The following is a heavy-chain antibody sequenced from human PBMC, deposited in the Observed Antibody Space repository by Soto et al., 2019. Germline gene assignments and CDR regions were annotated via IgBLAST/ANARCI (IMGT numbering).Heavy chain of an antibody. CDR1: GYTFTGYY. D-gene: IGHD7-27*01. Sequence: QVPLVQSGAEVKKPGASVKVSCKASGYTFTGYYMHWVRQAPGQGLEWMGWINPNSGGTNYAQKFQGWVTMTRDTSISTAYMELSRLRSDDTAVYYCARDMGMDPLNAFDIWGQGTMVTVSS. V-gene: IGHV1-2*04. CDR3: ARDMGMDPLNAFDI. J-gene: IGHJ3*02. CDR2: INPNSGGT.